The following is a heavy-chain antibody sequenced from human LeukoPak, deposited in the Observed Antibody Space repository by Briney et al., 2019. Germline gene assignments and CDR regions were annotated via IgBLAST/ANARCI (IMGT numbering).Heavy chain of an antibody. CDR1: GGSFSGYY. V-gene: IGHV4-34*01. D-gene: IGHD6-19*01. CDR3: ASGDSGWYASGYFDY. CDR2: INHSGST. Sequence: SETLSLTCAVYGGSFSGYYWSWIRQPPGKGLEWIGEINHSGSTNYNPSLKSRVTISVDTSKNQFSLKLSSVTAADTAVYYCASGDSGWYASGYFDYWGQGTLVTVSS. J-gene: IGHJ4*02.